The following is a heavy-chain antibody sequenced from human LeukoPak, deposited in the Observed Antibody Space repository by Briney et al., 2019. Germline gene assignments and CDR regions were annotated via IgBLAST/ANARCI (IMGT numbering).Heavy chain of an antibody. V-gene: IGHV4-59*01. CDR3: ARGYYDSSGFIDY. CDR2: ISDSGSA. D-gene: IGHD3-22*01. J-gene: IGHJ4*02. Sequence: SETLSLTCTVSGGSITNYYWTWIRQPPGKGLEWIGHISDSGSANYNPSVKSRVTISVDTSKNQFSLKLSSVTAADTAVYYCARGYYDSSGFIDYWGQGTLVTVSS. CDR1: GGSITNYY.